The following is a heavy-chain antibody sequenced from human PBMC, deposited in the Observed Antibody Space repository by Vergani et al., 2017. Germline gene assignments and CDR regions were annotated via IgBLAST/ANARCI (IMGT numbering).Heavy chain of an antibody. CDR1: GGSISSSSYY. V-gene: IGHV4-39*07. Sequence: QLQLQESGPGLVKPSETLSLTCTVSGGSISSSSYYWGWIRQPPGKGLEWIGSIYYSVSTYYNPSLKSRVTISVDTSKNQFSLKLSSVTAADTAVYYCARDYDFWSLKYWGQGTLVTVSS. CDR3: ARDYDFWSLKY. D-gene: IGHD3-3*01. J-gene: IGHJ4*02. CDR2: IYYSVST.